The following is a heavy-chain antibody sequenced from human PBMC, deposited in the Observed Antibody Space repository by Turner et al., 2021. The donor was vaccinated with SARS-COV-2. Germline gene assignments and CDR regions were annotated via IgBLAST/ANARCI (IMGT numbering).Heavy chain of an antibody. D-gene: IGHD2-21*02. V-gene: IGHV1-24*01. CDR3: ATGYAYCGGDCSIYY. J-gene: IGHJ4*02. CDR1: GYTLLELS. CDR2: FDPEDGET. Sequence: QVQLVQSGAVVKKPGAPVQVSCKVSGYTLLELSMHWVRQAPGKGLEWMGGFDPEDGETIYAQKFQGRVTMTEDTSTDTAYMELSSLRSEDTAVYYCATGYAYCGGDCSIYYGGQGTRVTVSS.